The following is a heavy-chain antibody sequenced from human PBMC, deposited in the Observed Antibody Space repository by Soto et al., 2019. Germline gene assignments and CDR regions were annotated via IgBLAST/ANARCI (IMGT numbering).Heavy chain of an antibody. J-gene: IGHJ4*02. CDR2: IYWDDDK. V-gene: IGHV2-5*02. CDR3: AHRRHILDY. Sequence: QITLXXSGPXXXXPTXTLXLXXXXXXXXXXXXGLGVGWIRQPPGKALEWLALIYWDDDKRYSPSLKSRLTITKDTTKNQVVLTLTNMDPMDTATYYCAHRRHILDYWGQGILVTVSS. CDR1: XXXXXXXGLG.